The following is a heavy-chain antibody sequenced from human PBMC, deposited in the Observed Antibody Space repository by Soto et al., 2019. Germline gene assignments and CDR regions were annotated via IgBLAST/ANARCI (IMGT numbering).Heavy chain of an antibody. D-gene: IGHD3-22*01. CDR1: GGSISSYY. CDR2: IYYSGST. CDR3: ARGLISGYYLYDAFDI. J-gene: IGHJ3*02. V-gene: IGHV4-59*01. Sequence: QVQLQESGPGLVKPSETLSLTCTVSGGSISSYYWSWIRQPPGKGLEWIGYIYYSGSTNYNPSLTSRVTGSVDTSKNQFSLTLSSGTAADTAVYYCARGLISGYYLYDAFDIWGQGTMVTVSS.